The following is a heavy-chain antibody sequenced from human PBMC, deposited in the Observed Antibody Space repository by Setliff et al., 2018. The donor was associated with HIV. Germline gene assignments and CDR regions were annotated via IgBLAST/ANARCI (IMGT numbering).Heavy chain of an antibody. CDR1: GFSFNNYN. CDR2: ISSSGSSI. Sequence: GGSLRLSCAASGFSFNNYNMNWVRQAPGKGLEWISYISSSGSSIYYGDSVKGRLTISRDNAKTSLYLQMNSLRAEDTAVYYCAKAAAAAGTGGVGWFDPWGQGTLVTVSS. CDR3: AKAAAAAGTGGVGWFDP. D-gene: IGHD6-13*01. V-gene: IGHV3-48*04. J-gene: IGHJ5*02.